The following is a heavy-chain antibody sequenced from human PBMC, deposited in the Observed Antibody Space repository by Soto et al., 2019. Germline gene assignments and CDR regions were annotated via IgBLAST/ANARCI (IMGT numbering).Heavy chain of an antibody. J-gene: IGHJ6*02. CDR3: ASSSLYGMDV. V-gene: IGHV4-31*11. Sequence: SETLSLTCAVSGDSISKSGYYWSWIRQNQGKALEWIGYIYYSGSTFYNPSLKSRVSISLDTSKNQLSLKLTSVTVADTAVYYCASSSLYGMDVWGQGTTVTVSS. CDR1: GDSISKSGYY. CDR2: IYYSGST.